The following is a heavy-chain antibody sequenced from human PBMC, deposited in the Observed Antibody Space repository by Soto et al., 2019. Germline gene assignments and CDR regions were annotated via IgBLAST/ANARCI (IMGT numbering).Heavy chain of an antibody. CDR2: IIPIFGTA. CDR3: ARDRLYIAATEAYYYGMDV. V-gene: IGHV1-69*13. Sequence: ASVKVSCKASGGTFSSYAISWVRQAPGQGLEWMGGIIPIFGTANYAQKFQGRVTITADESTSTAYMELSSLRSEDTAVYYCARDRLYIAATEAYYYGMDVWGQGTTVTVSS. CDR1: GGTFSSYA. D-gene: IGHD6-6*01. J-gene: IGHJ6*02.